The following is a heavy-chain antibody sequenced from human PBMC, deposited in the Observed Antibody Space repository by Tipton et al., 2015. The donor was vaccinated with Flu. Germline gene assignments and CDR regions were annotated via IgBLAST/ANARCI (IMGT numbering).Heavy chain of an antibody. CDR1: GFTFSSYW. CDR3: ARAPRDYYGDYSNDAFDI. J-gene: IGHJ3*02. Sequence: SLRLSCAAPGFTFSSYWMSWVRQAPGKGLEWVANIKQDGSEKYYVDSVKGRFTISRDNAKNSLYLQMNSLRAEDTAVYYCARAPRDYYGDYSNDAFDIWGQGTMVTVSS. CDR2: IKQDGSEK. D-gene: IGHD4-17*01. V-gene: IGHV3-7*01.